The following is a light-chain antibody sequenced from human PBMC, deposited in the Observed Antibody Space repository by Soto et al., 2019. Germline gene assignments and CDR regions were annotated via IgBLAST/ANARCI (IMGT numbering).Light chain of an antibody. CDR2: GAS. V-gene: IGKV3-20*01. Sequence: DIVLTQSPGTLSLSPGERAALSCRASESVSSSYLAWYQQKPGQAPRLLIYGASNRATGIPDRFSGSGSGIDFTLTISRLEPEDFAVYYSHQYDNSPLTFGGGTKVEIK. J-gene: IGKJ4*01. CDR1: ESVSSSY. CDR3: HQYDNSPLT.